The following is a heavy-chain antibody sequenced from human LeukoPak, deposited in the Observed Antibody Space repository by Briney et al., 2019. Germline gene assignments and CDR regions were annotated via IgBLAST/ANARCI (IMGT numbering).Heavy chain of an antibody. V-gene: IGHV3-11*01. J-gene: IGHJ4*02. D-gene: IGHD3-22*01. CDR3: ARGRSGYYAY. CDR2: ISSSGGSI. CDR1: GFTFSDYY. Sequence: GGSLRLSCAASGFTFSDYYMNWIRQAPGKGLEWVSYISSSGGSIYYADSVKGRFTISRDNAKNSLYLQMNSLRAEDTAVYYCARGRSGYYAYWGQGTLVTVSS.